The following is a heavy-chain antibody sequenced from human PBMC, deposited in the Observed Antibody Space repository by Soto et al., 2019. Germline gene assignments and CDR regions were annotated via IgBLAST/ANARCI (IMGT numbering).Heavy chain of an antibody. CDR1: GFTFSSYG. Sequence: PGGSLRLSCAASGFTFSSYGMHWVRQAPGKGLEWVAVISYDGSNKYYADSVKGRFTISRDNSKNTLSLQMNSLRAEDTAVYYCAKARLYCSSTSCSHYYYYGMDVWGQGTTVTVS. CDR3: AKARLYCSSTSCSHYYYYGMDV. V-gene: IGHV3-30*18. D-gene: IGHD2-2*01. CDR2: ISYDGSNK. J-gene: IGHJ6*02.